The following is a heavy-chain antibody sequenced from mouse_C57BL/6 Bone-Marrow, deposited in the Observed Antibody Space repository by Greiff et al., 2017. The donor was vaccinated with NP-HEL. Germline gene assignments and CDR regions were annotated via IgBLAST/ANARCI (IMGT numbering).Heavy chain of an antibody. CDR1: GYAFSSSW. Sequence: QVQLQQSGPELVKPGASVKISCKASGYAFSSSWMNWVKQRPGKGLEWIGRIYPGDGDTNYNGKFKGKATLTADKSSSTAYMQLSSLTSEDSAVYFCAREVYYGIAYWGQGTLVTVSA. J-gene: IGHJ3*01. CDR3: AREVYYGIAY. D-gene: IGHD2-1*01. CDR2: IYPGDGDT. V-gene: IGHV1-82*01.